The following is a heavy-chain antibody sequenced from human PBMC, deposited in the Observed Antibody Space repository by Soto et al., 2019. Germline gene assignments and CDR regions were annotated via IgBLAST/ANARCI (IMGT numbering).Heavy chain of an antibody. CDR3: ARGGNGYENWPPYYYYGMDV. CDR1: GFTFDSYW. Sequence: GGSLRLSCAASGFTFDSYWMTWFRQSPVKGLEWVAHIKQDGGQTYYVDSVKGRFTIYRDNAKTSLYLQMNSLRAEDTSVYFCARGGNGYENWPPYYYYGMDVWGQGTTVTVSS. J-gene: IGHJ6*02. D-gene: IGHD5-12*01. V-gene: IGHV3-7*01. CDR2: IKQDGGQT.